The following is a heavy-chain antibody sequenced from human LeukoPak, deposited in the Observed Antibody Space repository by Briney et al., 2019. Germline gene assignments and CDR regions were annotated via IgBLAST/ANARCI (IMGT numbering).Heavy chain of an antibody. CDR2: ISAYNVNT. CDR3: ARDPGAAGYSYGYADY. V-gene: IGHV1-18*01. CDR1: RYTFTSYG. J-gene: IGHJ4*02. D-gene: IGHD5-18*01. Sequence: ASVNVSCKASRYTFTSYGISWVRQAPGQGLEGMGWISAYNVNTNNAQKLQGRVIMTTDTSTSTAYMELRSLRSDDTAVYFCARDPGAAGYSYGYADYWGQGNLVTVSS.